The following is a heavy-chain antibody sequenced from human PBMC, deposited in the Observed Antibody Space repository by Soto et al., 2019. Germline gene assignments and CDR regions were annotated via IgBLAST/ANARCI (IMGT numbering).Heavy chain of an antibody. D-gene: IGHD2-15*01. J-gene: IGHJ4*02. Sequence: WGSLTLSCAASVFTFSSYAMSWVFQAPGKGLEWVSAISGSGGSTYYADSVKGRFTISRDNSKNTLYLQMNSLRAEDTAVYYGAKANLYCSGGSCPVEYWGQGNLVTVSS. CDR3: AKANLYCSGGSCPVEY. CDR2: ISGSGGST. V-gene: IGHV3-23*01. CDR1: VFTFSSYA.